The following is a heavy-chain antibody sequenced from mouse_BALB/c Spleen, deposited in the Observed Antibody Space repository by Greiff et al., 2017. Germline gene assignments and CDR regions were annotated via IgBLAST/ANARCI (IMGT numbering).Heavy chain of an antibody. D-gene: IGHD2-1*01. CDR3: TRGIYYGNYEYFDY. Sequence: QVQLQQPGAELVRPGASVKLSCKASGYTFTSYWINWVKQRPGQGLEWIGNIYPSDSYTNYNQKFKDKATLTVDKSSSTAYMQLSSPTSEDSAVYYCTRGIYYGNYEYFDYWGQGTTLTVSS. CDR1: GYTFTSYW. J-gene: IGHJ2*01. CDR2: IYPSDSYT. V-gene: IGHV1-69*02.